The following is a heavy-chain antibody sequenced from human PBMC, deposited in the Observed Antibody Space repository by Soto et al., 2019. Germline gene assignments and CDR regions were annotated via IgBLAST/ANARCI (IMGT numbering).Heavy chain of an antibody. CDR3: ARRGGVAAAIWGY. V-gene: IGHV4-39*01. Sequence: SETLSLTCTVSGGSISSSRCHWGWIRQPPGKGLEWIASIKYSGTTFYNPSLKSRVTLSVDTSKNQFALKLSSVTAAETAVYYGARRGGVAAAIWGYWGQGTLVTGSS. CDR1: GGSISSSRCH. J-gene: IGHJ4*02. D-gene: IGHD6-13*01. CDR2: IKYSGTT.